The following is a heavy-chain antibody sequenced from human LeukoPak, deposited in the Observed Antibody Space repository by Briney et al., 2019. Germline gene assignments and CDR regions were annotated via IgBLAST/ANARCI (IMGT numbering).Heavy chain of an antibody. Sequence: GGSLRLSCAASGFTFSDQYMDWVRQAPGKGLEWVGRTRNKVNSYTTEYAASVKGRFTISRDDSKNSLYLQMNSLKTEDTAVYYCARDGAYGSGSFDYWGQGTLVTVSS. CDR3: ARDGAYGSGSFDY. CDR2: TRNKVNSYTT. D-gene: IGHD3-10*01. J-gene: IGHJ4*02. CDR1: GFTFSDQY. V-gene: IGHV3-72*01.